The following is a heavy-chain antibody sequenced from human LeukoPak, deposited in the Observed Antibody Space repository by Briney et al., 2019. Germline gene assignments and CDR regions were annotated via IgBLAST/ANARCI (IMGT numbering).Heavy chain of an antibody. J-gene: IGHJ6*03. V-gene: IGHV1-8*01. Sequence: ASVKVSCKASGYTFSDYDINWVRQATGQGLEWMGWINPNSGNAGYAQKFQGRVTVTRNTSISTAYMELSSLRSEDTAVYYCARALAWGGSSYSYYYMDVWDKGTTVTVSS. CDR2: INPNSGNA. CDR1: GYTFSDYD. D-gene: IGHD1-26*01. CDR3: ARALAWGGSSYSYYYMDV.